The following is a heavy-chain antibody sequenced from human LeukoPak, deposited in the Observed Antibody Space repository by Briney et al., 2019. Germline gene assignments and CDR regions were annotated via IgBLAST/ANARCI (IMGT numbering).Heavy chain of an antibody. V-gene: IGHV4-39*07. Sequence: SETLSLTCTVSGGSISSSSYYWGWIRQPPGKGLEWIGSIYYSGSTYYNPSLKSRVTISVDTSKNQFSLKLSSVTAADTAVYYCARVAFGDITMIVVVGYFDLWGRGTLVTVSS. CDR1: GGSISSSSYY. CDR3: ARVAFGDITMIVVVGYFDL. J-gene: IGHJ2*01. D-gene: IGHD3-22*01. CDR2: IYYSGST.